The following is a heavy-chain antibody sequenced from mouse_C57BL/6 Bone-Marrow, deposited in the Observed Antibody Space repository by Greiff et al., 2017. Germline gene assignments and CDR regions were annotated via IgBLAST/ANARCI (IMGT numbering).Heavy chain of an antibody. CDR3: AREDYYGSPDD. V-gene: IGHV1-72*01. J-gene: IGHJ2*01. Sequence: QVQLKQPGAELVKPGASVKLSCKASGYTFTSYWMHWVKQRPGRGLEWIGRIAPNSGGTKYNEKFKSKATLTVDKTSSTAYMRLSSLTSEDSAVYYCAREDYYGSPDDWGQGTTLTVSS. D-gene: IGHD1-1*01. CDR1: GYTFTSYW. CDR2: IAPNSGGT.